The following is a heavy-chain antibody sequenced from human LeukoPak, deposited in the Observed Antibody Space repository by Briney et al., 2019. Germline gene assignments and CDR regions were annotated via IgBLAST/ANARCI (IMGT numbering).Heavy chain of an antibody. J-gene: IGHJ4*02. CDR1: GFNVSNNY. CDR2: IYSGGRT. CDR3: ARARDYGDYEY. D-gene: IGHD4-17*01. V-gene: IGHV3-53*01. Sequence: PGGSLRLSCAASGFNVSNNYMSWVRQAPGKGLEWVSVIYSGGRTYYADSVTGRFTISRDHSKNTLYLQMNSLRAEDTAVYYCARARDYGDYEYWGQGTLVTVSS.